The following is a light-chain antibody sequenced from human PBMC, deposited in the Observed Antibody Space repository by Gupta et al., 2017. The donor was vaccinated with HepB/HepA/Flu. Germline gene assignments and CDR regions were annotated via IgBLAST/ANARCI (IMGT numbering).Light chain of an antibody. Sequence: ALPPSPGTLSLSPGERATLSCRASQSISSSDLAWYRQKPGQATSLLIYGAYSRATGIPDRFSGSGSGTDFTLTISRLETDVSAVYDGQQYGSEILTCGQGTKVDIK. CDR1: QSISSSD. CDR3: QQYGSEILT. V-gene: IGKV3-20*01. J-gene: IGKJ3*01. CDR2: GAY.